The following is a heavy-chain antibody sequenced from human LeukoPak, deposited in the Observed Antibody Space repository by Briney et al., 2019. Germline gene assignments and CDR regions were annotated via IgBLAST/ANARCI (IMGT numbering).Heavy chain of an antibody. CDR1: GLSMTRYW. D-gene: IGHD3-10*01. CDR2: IKQDGSEK. CDR3: AKSRNYGSGSYLDY. Sequence: GGSLRLSCAASGLSMTRYWMSWVRQAPGKGLEWAANIKQDGSEKYYVDSVKGRFTISRDNAKNSLYLQMNSLRTEDTSLYYCAKSRNYGSGSYLDYWGPGTLVTVSS. V-gene: IGHV3-7*05. J-gene: IGHJ4*02.